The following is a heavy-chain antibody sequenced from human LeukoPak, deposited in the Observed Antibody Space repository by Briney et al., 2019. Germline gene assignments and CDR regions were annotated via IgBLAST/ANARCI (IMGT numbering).Heavy chain of an antibody. CDR3: ARDPGWGAYDI. V-gene: IGHV3-7*01. J-gene: IGHJ3*02. Sequence: GGSLRLSCAASGFTFSSFWMTWVRQAPGRGLESVASMDSDGSTKNYVGSVKGRFTISRDNAKNSLYLQVNSLRGEDTSMYYCARDPGWGAYDIWDQGTMVTVSS. D-gene: IGHD6-19*01. CDR2: MDSDGSTK. CDR1: GFTFSSFW.